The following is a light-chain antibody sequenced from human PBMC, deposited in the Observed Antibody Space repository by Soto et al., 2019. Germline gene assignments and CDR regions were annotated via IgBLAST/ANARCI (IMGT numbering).Light chain of an antibody. CDR3: QQRSNWSWT. Sequence: EIVLTQSPATLSLSPGERATLSCRASQSVNNYLAWYQQKLGQAPRLLIYDTSNRATGIPARFSGSGSGTDFTLTISSLEPEDFAVYYCQQRSNWSWTFGQGTKVEIK. J-gene: IGKJ1*01. CDR1: QSVNNY. CDR2: DTS. V-gene: IGKV3-11*01.